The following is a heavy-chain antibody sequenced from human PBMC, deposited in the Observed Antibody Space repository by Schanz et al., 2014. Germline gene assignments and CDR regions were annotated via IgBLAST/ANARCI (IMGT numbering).Heavy chain of an antibody. CDR3: ARDGEAAAGCDY. V-gene: IGHV1-46*03. Sequence: QVQLVQSGAEVKKPGSSVKVSCKASGGTFSSSTLTWVRQAPGQGLEWMGKINPSSGTTRIAQNFQGRLTMTRDTSTSTVYMELSSLRSEDTAVYYCARDGEAAAGCDYWGQGTLVTVSS. J-gene: IGHJ4*02. CDR1: GGTFSSST. CDR2: INPSSGTT. D-gene: IGHD6-13*01.